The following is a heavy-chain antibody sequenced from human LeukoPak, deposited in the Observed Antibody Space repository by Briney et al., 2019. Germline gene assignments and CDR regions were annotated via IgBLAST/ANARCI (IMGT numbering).Heavy chain of an antibody. Sequence: SETLSLTCTVSGGSISSSSYYWGWIRQPPGKGLEWIGEINNSGSTNYNPSLKTRVTISVDTSKNQFSLKLSSVTAADTAVYYCARGRGYWGQGTLVTVSS. J-gene: IGHJ4*02. V-gene: IGHV4-39*07. CDR3: ARGRGY. CDR2: INNSGST. CDR1: GGSISSSSYY.